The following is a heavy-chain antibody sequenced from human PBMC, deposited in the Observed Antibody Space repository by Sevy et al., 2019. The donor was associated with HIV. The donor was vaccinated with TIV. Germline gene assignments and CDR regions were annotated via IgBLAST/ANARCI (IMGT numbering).Heavy chain of an antibody. CDR3: ARGHKAAAGILIHEKPGGWFDP. J-gene: IGHJ5*02. CDR2: INHSGNT. CDR1: GGSFSGYY. D-gene: IGHD6-13*01. V-gene: IGHV4-34*01. Sequence: SETLSLTCAVYGGSFSGYYCSWIRQPPGKGLEWIGEINHSGNTNYNPSLKSRVTISVDTSKNQFSLKLSSVTAADTAVYYCARGHKAAAGILIHEKPGGWFDPWGQGTLVTVSS.